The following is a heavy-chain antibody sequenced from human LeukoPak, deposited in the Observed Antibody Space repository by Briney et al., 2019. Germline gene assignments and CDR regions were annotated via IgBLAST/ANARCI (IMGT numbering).Heavy chain of an antibody. J-gene: IGHJ5*02. CDR2: IYHSGST. CDR3: ARDEVTMAVNWFDP. D-gene: IGHD3-10*01. CDR1: GYSISSGYY. V-gene: IGHV4-38-2*02. Sequence: PSETLSLTCTVSGYSISSGYYWGWIRQPPGKGLEWIGSIYHSGSTYYNPSLKSRVTISVDTSKNQFSLKLSSVTAADTAVYYCARDEVTMAVNWFDPWSQGTLVTVSS.